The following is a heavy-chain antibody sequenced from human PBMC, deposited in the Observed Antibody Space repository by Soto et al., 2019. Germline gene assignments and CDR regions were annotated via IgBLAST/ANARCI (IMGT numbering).Heavy chain of an antibody. CDR2: TYTGGNT. D-gene: IGHD3-10*01. Sequence: EAQLVETGGGLIQPGGSLRLSCAASGFNVSGKYMIWVRQAPGKGLEWVSLTYTGGNTYYANSVKGRFTVSRDISKNTLYLQMNSLSAEDTAVYYCAREGYDYGLESWGQGSLVTVSS. CDR1: GFNVSGKY. J-gene: IGHJ4*02. CDR3: AREGYDYGLES. V-gene: IGHV3-53*02.